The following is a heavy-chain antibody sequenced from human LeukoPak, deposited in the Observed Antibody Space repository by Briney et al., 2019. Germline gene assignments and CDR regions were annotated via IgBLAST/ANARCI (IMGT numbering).Heavy chain of an antibody. J-gene: IGHJ4*02. CDR1: GGSFSGYY. CDR3: ARSGGYCSGGSCYSAGGLLYY. D-gene: IGHD2-15*01. Sequence: SETLSLTCAVYGGSFSGYYWSWLRQPPGKGLEWIGEINHSGSTNYNPSLKSRVTISVDTSKNQFSLKLSSVTAADTAVYYCARSGGYCSGGSCYSAGGLLYYWGQGTLVTVSS. CDR2: INHSGST. V-gene: IGHV4-34*01.